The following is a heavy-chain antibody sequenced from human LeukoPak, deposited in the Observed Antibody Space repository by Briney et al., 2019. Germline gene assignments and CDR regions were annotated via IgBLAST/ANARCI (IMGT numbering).Heavy chain of an antibody. V-gene: IGHV3-74*01. Sequence: GSLRLLCLGPGFTIHPSWVHWVRPAPGPGLVWLSRMNGDGGTINYVDSVKGRFTVSRDNAKNTLYLQMNSLGVEDTAIYYCARAGSYRFDYWGPGTQVTVSS. CDR3: ARAGSYRFDY. J-gene: IGHJ4*02. CDR1: GFTIHPSW. CDR2: MNGDGGTI. D-gene: IGHD3-16*02.